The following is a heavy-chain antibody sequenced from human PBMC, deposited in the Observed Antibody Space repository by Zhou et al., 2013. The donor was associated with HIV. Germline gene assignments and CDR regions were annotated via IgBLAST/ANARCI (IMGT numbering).Heavy chain of an antibody. CDR1: GGTFSSYA. V-gene: IGHV1-69*05. CDR2: IIPIFGTA. CDR3: ARGGITIFGVVIDGHYYYMDV. Sequence: QVQLVQSGAEVKKPGSSVKVSCKASGGTFSSYAISWVRQAPGQGLEWMGGIIPIFGTANYAQKFQGRVTITTDESTSTAYMELSSLRSEDTAVYYCARGGITIFGVVIDGHYYYMDVWGKGTTVTVSS. J-gene: IGHJ6*03. D-gene: IGHD3-3*01.